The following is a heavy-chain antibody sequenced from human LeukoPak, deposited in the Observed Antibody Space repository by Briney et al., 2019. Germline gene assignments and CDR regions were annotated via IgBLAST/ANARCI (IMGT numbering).Heavy chain of an antibody. Sequence: GGSLRLSCAASGFTFSNAWMSWVRQAPGKGLEWVSAISGSGGSTYYADSVKGRFTISRDNSKNTLYLQMNSLRAEDTAVYYCAKVSSPNTYYYDSSGYLDYWGQGTLVTASS. CDR1: GFTFSNAW. J-gene: IGHJ4*02. CDR2: ISGSGGST. V-gene: IGHV3-23*01. D-gene: IGHD3-22*01. CDR3: AKVSSPNTYYYDSSGYLDY.